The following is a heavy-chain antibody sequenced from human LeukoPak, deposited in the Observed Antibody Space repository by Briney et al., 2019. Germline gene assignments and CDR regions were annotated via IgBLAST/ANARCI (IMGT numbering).Heavy chain of an antibody. J-gene: IGHJ4*02. D-gene: IGHD5-18*01. CDR2: ISSSGTTI. Sequence: PGGSLRLSCAASGFAFSDYYMSWIRQAPGKGLEWVSYISSSGTTIYYADSVRGRFTISRDNAKNSVYLQMSSLRAEDTAVYYCARGVRGYSRGSRFDDWGQGTLVTVSS. V-gene: IGHV3-11*01. CDR1: GFAFSDYY. CDR3: ARGVRGYSRGSRFDD.